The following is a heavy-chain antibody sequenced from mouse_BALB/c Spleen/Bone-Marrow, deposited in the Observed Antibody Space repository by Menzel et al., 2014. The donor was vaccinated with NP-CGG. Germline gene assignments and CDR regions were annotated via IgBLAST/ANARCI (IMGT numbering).Heavy chain of an antibody. CDR1: GFNIKDTY. CDR2: IDPANGNT. V-gene: IGHV14-3*02. CDR3: ARYRYYGSSYAMDY. D-gene: IGHD1-1*01. Sequence: VQLQQSGAELVKPGASVKLSCTASGFNIKDTYMYWVKQRPEQGLEWIGRIDPANGNTKYDPKFQGKASITADTSSNTASLQHSSMTAEDTAVYYCARYRYYGSSYAMDYWGQGTSVTVSS. J-gene: IGHJ4*01.